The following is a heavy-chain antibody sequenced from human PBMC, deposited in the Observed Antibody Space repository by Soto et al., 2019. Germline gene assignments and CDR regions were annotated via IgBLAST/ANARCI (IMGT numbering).Heavy chain of an antibody. CDR3: ARLPRDCNKTSCYYADH. CDR2: MYPGDSDT. CDR1: GYDFNTNW. Sequence: GESRKISCRGSGYDFNTNWFGWVRQLPGRGLEWVGIMYPGDSDTRYNPSLQGHVTLSVDVTVSTAFLQWRSLETLDTGMYFCARLPRDCNKTSCYYADHWGQGTQVTVSS. V-gene: IGHV5-51*01. D-gene: IGHD3-3*01. J-gene: IGHJ4*02.